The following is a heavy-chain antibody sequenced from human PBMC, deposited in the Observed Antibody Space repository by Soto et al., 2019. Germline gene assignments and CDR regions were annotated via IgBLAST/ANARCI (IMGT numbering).Heavy chain of an antibody. CDR1: GFNFSRYG. CDR3: AKDLWFHSSDWHGVGYFYYGMDV. CDR2: LSYDGSNK. J-gene: IGHJ6*02. V-gene: IGHV3-30*18. Sequence: QVQLVESGGGVVQPGRSLRLSCAASGFNFSRYGLHWVRQDPGKGLEWLAVLSYDGSNKSYTDSVKGRFTISRDNSKNTLYLQMSNLRPEDTAVYYCAKDLWFHSSDWHGVGYFYYGMDVWGQGTTVTVSS. D-gene: IGHD6-19*01.